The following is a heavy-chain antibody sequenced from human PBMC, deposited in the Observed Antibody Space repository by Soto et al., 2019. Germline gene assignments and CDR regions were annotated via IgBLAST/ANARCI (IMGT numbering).Heavy chain of an antibody. V-gene: IGHV4-39*02. Sequence: QLQLQESGPGLVKPSETLSLTCTVSGGSISSSSYYWGWIRQPPGKGLEWIGSIYYSGSTYYNPSLKSRVTISLDTAKNQFSLKMSSVTAADTAVYYCARDDDFWSGYYFNYWGQGPLVTVSS. D-gene: IGHD3-3*01. CDR2: IYYSGST. CDR3: ARDDDFWSGYYFNY. CDR1: GGSISSSSYY. J-gene: IGHJ4*02.